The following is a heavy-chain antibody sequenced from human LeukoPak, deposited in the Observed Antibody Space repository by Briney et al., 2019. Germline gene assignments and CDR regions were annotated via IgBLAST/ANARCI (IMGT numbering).Heavy chain of an antibody. CDR2: ISASDGTT. CDR3: ARCGAAVTTHFSH. Sequence: GASVKVSCKASGYSFSIYGITWARQAPGQGLEYLGWISASDGTTNYAQKVQDRVTMTTDTSTSTAYLELRSLRSEDTAVYYCARCGAAVTTHFSHWGQGTLVTDSS. J-gene: IGHJ4*02. CDR1: GYSFSIYG. D-gene: IGHD4-17*01. V-gene: IGHV1-18*01.